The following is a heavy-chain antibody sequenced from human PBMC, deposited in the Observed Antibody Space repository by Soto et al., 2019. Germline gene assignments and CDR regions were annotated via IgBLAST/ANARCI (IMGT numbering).Heavy chain of an antibody. V-gene: IGHV4-4*07. Sequence: SETLSLTCTVSGGSISSYYWSWIRQPAGKGLEWIGRIYTSGSTNYNPSLKSRVTMSVDTSKNQFSLKLSSVTAADTAVYYCARDEYYYGSGSYSKTWFDPWGQETMVTV. D-gene: IGHD3-10*01. CDR2: IYTSGST. CDR1: GGSISSYY. CDR3: ARDEYYYGSGSYSKTWFDP. J-gene: IGHJ5*02.